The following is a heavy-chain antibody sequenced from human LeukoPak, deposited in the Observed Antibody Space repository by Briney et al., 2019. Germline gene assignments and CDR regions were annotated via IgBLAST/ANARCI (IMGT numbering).Heavy chain of an antibody. V-gene: IGHV4-31*03. D-gene: IGHD2-21*01. CDR3: ARDCGGDSSCFDAFGI. J-gene: IGHJ3*02. Sequence: SETLSLTCTISGDSVSGGGYCWNWIRQRPGKGLEWIGYVYSTGTTKFNPSFKSRVTMSSDMSKKQVSLNLNFVTAADTAKYYCARDCGGDSSCFDAFGIWGQGTMVLVSS. CDR2: VYSTGTT. CDR1: GDSVSGGGYC.